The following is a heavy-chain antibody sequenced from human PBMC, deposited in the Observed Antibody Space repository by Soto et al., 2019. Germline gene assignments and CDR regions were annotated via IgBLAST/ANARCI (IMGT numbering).Heavy chain of an antibody. CDR2: ITPIFGTA. D-gene: IGHD5-12*01. J-gene: IGHJ4*02. V-gene: IGHV1-69*01. CDR1: GGTFSSYA. Sequence: QVQLVQSGAEVKKPGSSVKVSCKASGGTFSSYAISWVRQAPGQGLEWMGGITPIFGTANYAQKFQGRVTITADESTSTAYMELSSLRSEDTAVYYCARGLEMATIRLLYFDYWGQGTLVTVSS. CDR3: ARGLEMATIRLLYFDY.